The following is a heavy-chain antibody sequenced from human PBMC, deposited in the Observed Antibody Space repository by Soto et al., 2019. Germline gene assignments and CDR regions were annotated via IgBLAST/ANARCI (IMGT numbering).Heavy chain of an antibody. CDR3: ARGDGYGDFHYYYGMDV. J-gene: IGHJ6*02. D-gene: IGHD4-17*01. CDR2: ISAYNGNT. CDR1: GYTFTSYG. V-gene: IGHV1-18*01. Sequence: QVQLVQSGAEVKKPGASVKVSCKASGYTFTSYGISWVRQAPGQGLEWMGWISAYNGNTNYAQKLQGRVTMTTDTSESXXYMELRSLRSDDTAVYYCARGDGYGDFHYYYGMDVWGQGTTVTVSS.